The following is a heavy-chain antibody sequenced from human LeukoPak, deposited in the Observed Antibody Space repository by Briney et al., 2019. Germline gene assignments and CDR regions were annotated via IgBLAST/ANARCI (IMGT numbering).Heavy chain of an antibody. Sequence: SETLSLTCTVSGGSVSNYYWSWIRQPAGKGLGWIGRIYTSGNTNYNPSLKSRVTISVDTSKNQFSLNLSSVTAADTALYYCARGDSGSYGRYYYYYMDVWGKGTTVTISS. CDR2: IYTSGNT. CDR3: ARGDSGSYGRYYYYYMDV. V-gene: IGHV4-4*07. J-gene: IGHJ6*03. D-gene: IGHD1-26*01. CDR1: GGSVSNYY.